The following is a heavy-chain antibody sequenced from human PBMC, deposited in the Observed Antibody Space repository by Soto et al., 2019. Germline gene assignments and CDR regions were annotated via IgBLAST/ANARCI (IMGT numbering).Heavy chain of an antibody. CDR1: GYTFTRDG. Sequence: ASVKGSCKASGYTFTRDGISWVRQAPGQGLEWMGWISAYNGNTNYAQKLQGRVTMTTDTSTSTAYMELRSLRSDDTAMYYCATRVHGDYPGKYYYAMDVWGQGTTVTVSS. V-gene: IGHV1-18*01. D-gene: IGHD2-21*01. J-gene: IGHJ6*02. CDR3: ATRVHGDYPGKYYYAMDV. CDR2: ISAYNGNT.